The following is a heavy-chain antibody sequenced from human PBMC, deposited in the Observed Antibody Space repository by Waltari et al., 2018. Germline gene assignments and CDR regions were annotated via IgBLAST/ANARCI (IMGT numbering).Heavy chain of an antibody. CDR3: ARDPRAAVAGGAEYFQE. Sequence: EVQLVESGGGLMQAGESLRLSCAVSGFTVSENYMTWVRQAPGKGLEWVSIIDPGGDISYAASVKGRFTISRDNSRNTLYLQMNSLRPEDTAVYFCARDPRAAVAGGAEYFQEWGQGTLVTVSS. D-gene: IGHD6-19*01. CDR1: GFTVSENY. J-gene: IGHJ1*01. V-gene: IGHV3-53*01. CDR2: IDPGGDI.